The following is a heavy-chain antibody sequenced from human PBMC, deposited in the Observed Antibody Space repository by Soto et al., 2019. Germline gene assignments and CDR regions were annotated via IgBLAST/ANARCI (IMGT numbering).Heavy chain of an antibody. CDR1: GFSLSTSGVG. V-gene: IGHV2-5*02. J-gene: IGHJ6*02. D-gene: IGHD2-15*01. CDR3: AYLPCSGGSCYWFSYSGMDV. Sequence: QITLKESGPTLVKPTQTLTLTCTFSGFSLSTSGVGVAWIRQPPVQALEWLALIYWDDDKRYRPSLETRLTITKDTSKSQVVLTMTNMDSVDTATYYCAYLPCSGGSCYWFSYSGMDVWGHGTTVTVSS. CDR2: IYWDDDK.